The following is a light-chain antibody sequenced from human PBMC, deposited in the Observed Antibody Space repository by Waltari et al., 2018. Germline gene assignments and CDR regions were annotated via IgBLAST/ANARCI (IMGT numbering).Light chain of an antibody. V-gene: IGKV3-11*01. CDR2: DAS. Sequence: EIVLTQSPVTLSLSPGERATLSCRASQSVSSYLTWYQQKPGKAPRLLIYDASNRATGIPARFRGSVSGTDFTLTISSLEPEDFAVYYCQQRSNWPPALTFGGGTK. CDR1: QSVSSY. J-gene: IGKJ4*01. CDR3: QQRSNWPPALT.